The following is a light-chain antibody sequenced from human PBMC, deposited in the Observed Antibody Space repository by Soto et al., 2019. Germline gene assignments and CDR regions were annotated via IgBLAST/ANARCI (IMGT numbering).Light chain of an antibody. CDR1: SSNIGINT. V-gene: IGLV1-44*01. CDR2: VDN. Sequence: QSVLTQPPSASGTPGQRVTISCFGSSSNIGINTVNWYQQLPGTAPKVLIYVDNHRPSGVPDRLSGSKSGTSASLAISGLQSEDEADYYCAAWDDNLNGFVFGTGTKVTVL. CDR3: AAWDDNLNGFV. J-gene: IGLJ1*01.